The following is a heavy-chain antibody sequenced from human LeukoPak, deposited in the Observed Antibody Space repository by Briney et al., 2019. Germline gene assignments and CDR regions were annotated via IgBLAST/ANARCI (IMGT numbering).Heavy chain of an antibody. J-gene: IGHJ4*02. CDR2: IRGRGGNT. Sequence: GESVRLSCAASGFTFCSYAMSWVRQAPGKGLEWVSAIRGRGGNTYYADSVKGRFTISRDNSKNTLYLQMNSLRAEDTAVYYCAKRSPYYDSTGYYYVSGPFDYWGQGTLVTVSS. CDR1: GFTFCSYA. CDR3: AKRSPYYDSTGYYYVSGPFDY. V-gene: IGHV3-23*01. D-gene: IGHD3-22*01.